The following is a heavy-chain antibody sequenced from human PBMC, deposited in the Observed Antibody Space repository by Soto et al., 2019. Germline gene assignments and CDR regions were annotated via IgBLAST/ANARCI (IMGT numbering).Heavy chain of an antibody. Sequence: QVQLVQSGAEVKKPGSSVKVSCKASGGTFSNYPFTWVRQAPGQGLEWMGGIIPIFGTVIYAQKFQGRLTISADESTSTAYMEMSGLTSEDTAVYYCARPRTVATTKGYDYWGQGTLVTVSS. D-gene: IGHD1-1*01. V-gene: IGHV1-69*01. CDR2: IIPIFGTV. CDR3: ARPRTVATTKGYDY. CDR1: GGTFSNYP. J-gene: IGHJ4*02.